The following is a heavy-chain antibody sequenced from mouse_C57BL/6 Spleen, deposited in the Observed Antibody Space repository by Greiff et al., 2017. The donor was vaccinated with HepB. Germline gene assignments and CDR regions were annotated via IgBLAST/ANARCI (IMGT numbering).Heavy chain of an antibody. V-gene: IGHV5-6*01. CDR2: ISSGGSYT. D-gene: IGHD1-1*01. CDR1: GFTFSSYG. Sequence: EVQLVESGGDLVKPGGSLKLSCAASGFTFSSYGMSWVRQTPDKRLEWVATISSGGSYTYYPDSVKGRFTISRDNAKNTLYLQMSSLKSEDTAMYYCARLITTVVAHFDYWGQSTTLTVSS. J-gene: IGHJ2*01. CDR3: ARLITTVVAHFDY.